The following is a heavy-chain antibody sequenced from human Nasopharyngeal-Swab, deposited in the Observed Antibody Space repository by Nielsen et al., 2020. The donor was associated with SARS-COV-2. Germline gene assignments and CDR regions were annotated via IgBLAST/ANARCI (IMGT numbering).Heavy chain of an antibody. CDR1: GFTFSDYF. D-gene: IGHD2-8*01. Sequence: GSLKISCTASGFTFSDYFMSWIRQAPGKGLGWVTYISRSGSSIYYADSVKGRFTISRDNAKNSLYLQMNSLRAEDTAVYYCARDGQSRTNWFDPWGQGTVVTVSS. CDR3: ARDGQSRTNWFDP. V-gene: IGHV3-11*04. J-gene: IGHJ5*02. CDR2: ISRSGSSI.